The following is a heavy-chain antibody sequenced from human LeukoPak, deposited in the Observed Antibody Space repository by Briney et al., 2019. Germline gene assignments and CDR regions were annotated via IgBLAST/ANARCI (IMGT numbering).Heavy chain of an antibody. Sequence: SETLSLTCTVSGGSISNYYWSWIRQPPGKGLEWIGYIYYSGNTNYNPSLKSRVTISVDTSENQFSLKLSSVTAADTAVYYCVRENYSSGWYGIIDYWGQGTLVTVSS. CDR1: GGSISNYY. CDR2: IYYSGNT. V-gene: IGHV4-59*01. CDR3: VRENYSSGWYGIIDY. J-gene: IGHJ4*02. D-gene: IGHD6-19*01.